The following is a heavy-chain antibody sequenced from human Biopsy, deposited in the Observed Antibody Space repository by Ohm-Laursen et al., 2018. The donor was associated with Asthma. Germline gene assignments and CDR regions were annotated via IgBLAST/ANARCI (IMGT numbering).Heavy chain of an antibody. CDR2: IIPIFGPT. CDR1: GGTFGNYA. V-gene: IGHV1-69*13. Sequence: VKISCKVSGGTFGNYAINWVRQAPGQGLEWMGRIIPIFGPTNYAQKFQGRVTISADDSTSTAYMELSSLSSEDTALYYCARGPEYVRSSGALDYWGQGTLVTVSS. J-gene: IGHJ4*02. CDR3: ARGPEYVRSSGALDY. D-gene: IGHD2-2*01.